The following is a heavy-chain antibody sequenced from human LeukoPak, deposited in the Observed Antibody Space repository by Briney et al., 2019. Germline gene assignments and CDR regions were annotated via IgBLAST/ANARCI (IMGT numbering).Heavy chain of an antibody. J-gene: IGHJ4*02. Sequence: GASVKVSCKASGCTFTSYGISWVRQAPGQGLEWMGWISAYNGNTNYAQKLQGRVTMTTDTSTSTAYMELRSLRSDDTAVYYCARDYDFWSGYPETFDYWGQGTLVTVSS. CDR3: ARDYDFWSGYPETFDY. V-gene: IGHV1-18*01. CDR1: GCTFTSYG. D-gene: IGHD3-3*01. CDR2: ISAYNGNT.